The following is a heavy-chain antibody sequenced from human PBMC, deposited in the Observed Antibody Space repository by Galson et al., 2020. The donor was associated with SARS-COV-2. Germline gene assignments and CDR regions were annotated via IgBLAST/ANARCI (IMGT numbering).Heavy chain of an antibody. D-gene: IGHD2-2*01. V-gene: IGHV4-59*12. CDR3: ARVPWDVVVVPAAVYMDV. Sequence: SETLSLTCTVSGGSISSYFWSWIRQSPGKGLEWIGYVYHYGRTFYNPSLKSRVTTSLDTSKNQFSLQLSSVTAADTAVYYCARVPWDVVVVPAAVYMDVWGKGTTVIVSS. CDR2: VYHYGRT. CDR1: GGSISSYF. J-gene: IGHJ6*03.